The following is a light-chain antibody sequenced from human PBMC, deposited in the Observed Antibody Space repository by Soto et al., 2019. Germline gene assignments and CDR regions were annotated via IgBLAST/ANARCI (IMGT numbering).Light chain of an antibody. CDR2: ATS. V-gene: IGKV3-20*01. Sequence: EIVLTQSPGTLSLSPGERATLSCWASQTVTSTYLAWYQQKPGQAPRLLIYATSSRATGIPDRFSGSGSGTAFTLTISRLEPEASSVYYCQQFGNSRTFGQGPKLEIK. CDR3: QQFGNSRT. CDR1: QTVTSTY. J-gene: IGKJ2*01.